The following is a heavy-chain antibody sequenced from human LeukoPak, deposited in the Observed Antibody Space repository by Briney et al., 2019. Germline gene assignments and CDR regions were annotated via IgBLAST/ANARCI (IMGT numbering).Heavy chain of an antibody. CDR3: ARNRGAYSGNDGYWFDP. Sequence: GASVKVSCKASGGTFSSYAISWVRQAPGQGLEWMGGIIPIFGTANYAQKFQGRVTITADESTSTAYMELSSLRSEDTAVYYCARNRGAYSGNDGYWFDPWGQGTLVTVSS. CDR2: IIPIFGTA. V-gene: IGHV1-69*13. D-gene: IGHD1-26*01. CDR1: GGTFSSYA. J-gene: IGHJ5*02.